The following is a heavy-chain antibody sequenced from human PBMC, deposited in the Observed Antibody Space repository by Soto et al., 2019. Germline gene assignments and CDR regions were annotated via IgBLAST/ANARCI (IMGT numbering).Heavy chain of an antibody. V-gene: IGHV3-9*01. Sequence: EVQLVESGGGLVQPGRSLRLSCAASGFTFDDYAMHWVRQAPGKGLEWVSGISWNSGSIGYADSVKGRFTISRDNAKNSLNLQMNSLRAEDTALYYCAKSPYGDYQRIDYWGQGTLVTVSS. CDR1: GFTFDDYA. CDR2: ISWNSGSI. D-gene: IGHD4-17*01. CDR3: AKSPYGDYQRIDY. J-gene: IGHJ4*02.